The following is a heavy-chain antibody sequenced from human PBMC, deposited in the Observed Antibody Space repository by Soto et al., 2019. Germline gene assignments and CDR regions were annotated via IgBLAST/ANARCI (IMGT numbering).Heavy chain of an antibody. Sequence: GASVKVXCKASGYTXTSYAMHWVRQAPGQRLEWMGWINAGNGNTKYSQKFQGRVTITRDTSASTAYMELSSLRSEDTAVYYCASGHSSSWTIDYWGQGTLVTVSS. CDR3: ASGHSSSWTIDY. V-gene: IGHV1-3*01. J-gene: IGHJ4*02. CDR1: GYTXTSYA. CDR2: INAGNGNT. D-gene: IGHD6-13*01.